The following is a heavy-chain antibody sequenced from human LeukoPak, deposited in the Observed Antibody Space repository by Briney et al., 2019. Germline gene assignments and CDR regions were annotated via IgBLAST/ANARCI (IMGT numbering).Heavy chain of an antibody. J-gene: IGHJ4*02. Sequence: GGSLRLSCAASGFTFSSYAMSWVRQAPGKGLEWVSAISGSGGSTYYADSVKGRFTISRDNSKNTLYLQMNSLRAEDTAVYYCAKDLTYYYDSSGYENWGQGTLVTVSS. CDR1: GFTFSSYA. CDR2: ISGSGGST. D-gene: IGHD3-22*01. V-gene: IGHV3-23*01. CDR3: AKDLTYYYDSSGYEN.